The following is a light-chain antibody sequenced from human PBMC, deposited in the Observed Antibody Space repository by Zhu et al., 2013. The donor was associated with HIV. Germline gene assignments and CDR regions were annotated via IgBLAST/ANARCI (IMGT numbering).Light chain of an antibody. V-gene: IGKV4-1*01. Sequence: DIVMTQSPDSLAVSLGERATINCKSSQSVLYTSNNKNYLAWFQQKPGQPPKLLISWASIRESGLPARFSARGSGTDFTLTISSLQAEDVAVYYCQQYYTTPYTFGQGTKLEIQ. J-gene: IGKJ2*01. CDR1: QSVLYTSNNKNY. CDR3: QQYYTTPYT. CDR2: WAS.